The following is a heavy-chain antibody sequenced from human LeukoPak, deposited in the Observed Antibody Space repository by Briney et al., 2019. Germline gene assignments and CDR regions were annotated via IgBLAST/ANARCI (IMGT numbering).Heavy chain of an antibody. CDR3: ARFFLDSKSYYYGMDV. Sequence: SVKVSCKASGGTFSSYAISWVRQAPGQGLEWMGGIIPIFGTANYAQKFQGRVTITADESTSTAYMELSSLISEDTAVYYCARFFLDSKSYYYGMDVWGQATTVTVSS. D-gene: IGHD4-11*01. J-gene: IGHJ6*02. V-gene: IGHV1-69*13. CDR1: GGTFSSYA. CDR2: IIPIFGTA.